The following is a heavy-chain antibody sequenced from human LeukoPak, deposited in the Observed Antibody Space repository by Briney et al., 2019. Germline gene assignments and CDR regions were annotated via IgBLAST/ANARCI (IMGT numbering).Heavy chain of an antibody. D-gene: IGHD1-7*01. CDR2: IYTSGST. J-gene: IGHJ5*02. CDR3: AREARTGTRLAYNWFDP. CDR1: GGSISSSY. Sequence: SETLSLTCTVSGGSISSSYWSWIRQPAGKGLEWIGRIYTSGSTNYNPSLKSRVTMSVDTSKNQFSLKLSSVTAADTAVYYCAREARTGTRLAYNWFDPWGQGTLVTVSS. V-gene: IGHV4-4*07.